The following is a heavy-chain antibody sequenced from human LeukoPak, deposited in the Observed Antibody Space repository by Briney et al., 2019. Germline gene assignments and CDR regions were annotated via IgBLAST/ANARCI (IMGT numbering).Heavy chain of an antibody. CDR3: AKALRNGHNPFDY. Sequence: GGSLRLSCAASGFXFSSHAMHWVRQAPGKGLKWVAFISYDGSIKYYADSVKGRFTISRDNSKNTLYLQMNSLRADDTAVYYCAKALRNGHNPFDYWGQGTPVTASS. CDR2: ISYDGSIK. J-gene: IGHJ4*02. V-gene: IGHV3-30-3*01. D-gene: IGHD5-24*01. CDR1: GFXFSSHA.